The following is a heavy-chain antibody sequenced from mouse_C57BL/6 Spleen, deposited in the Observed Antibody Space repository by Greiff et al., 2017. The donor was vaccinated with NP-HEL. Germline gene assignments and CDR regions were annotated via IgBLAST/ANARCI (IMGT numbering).Heavy chain of an antibody. CDR3: AREDSNYWFAY. CDR1: GYSITSGYD. V-gene: IGHV3-1*01. D-gene: IGHD2-5*01. J-gene: IGHJ3*01. Sequence: EVQLQQSGPGMVKPSQSLSLTCTVTGYSITSGYDWHWIRHFPGNKLEWMGYISYSGSTNYNPSLKSRISITHDTSKNHFFLKLNSVTTEDTATYYCAREDSNYWFAYWGQGTLVTVSA. CDR2: ISYSGST.